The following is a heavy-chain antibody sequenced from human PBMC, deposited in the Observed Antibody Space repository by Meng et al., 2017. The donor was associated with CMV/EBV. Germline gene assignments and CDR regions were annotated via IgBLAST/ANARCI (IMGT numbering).Heavy chain of an antibody. V-gene: IGHV4-31*03. D-gene: IGHD6-13*01. J-gene: IGHJ4*02. CDR1: GGSISSGSYY. Sequence: LRLSCTVSGGSISSGSYYWSWIRQHPGKGLEWIGYIYYSGSTYYNPSLKSRVTISVDTSKNQFSLKLSSVTAADTAVYYCARDSDSEGIAAAGTGDWGQGTLVTVSS. CDR2: IYYSGST. CDR3: ARDSDSEGIAAAGTGD.